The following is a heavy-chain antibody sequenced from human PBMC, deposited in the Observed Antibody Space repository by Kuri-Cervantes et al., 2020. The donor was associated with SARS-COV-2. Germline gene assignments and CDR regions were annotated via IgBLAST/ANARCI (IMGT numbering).Heavy chain of an antibody. V-gene: IGHV4-30-4*08. Sequence: SETLSLTCTVSGGSISSSSYHWGWIRQPPGKGLEWIGYIYYSGSTYYNPSLKSRVTISVDTSKDQFSLKLSSVTAADTAVYYCAREGSIYSSSSWEGDYYYYYMDVWGKGTTVTVSS. D-gene: IGHD6-13*01. J-gene: IGHJ6*03. CDR1: GGSISSSSYH. CDR2: IYYSGST. CDR3: AREGSIYSSSSWEGDYYYYYMDV.